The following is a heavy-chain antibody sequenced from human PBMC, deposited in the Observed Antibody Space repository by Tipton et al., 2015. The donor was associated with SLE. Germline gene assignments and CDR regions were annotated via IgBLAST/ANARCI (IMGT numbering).Heavy chain of an antibody. CDR1: GGSISSSSYY. CDR3: ARPVLGYCSGGSCYFDAFDI. V-gene: IGHV4-39*07. D-gene: IGHD2-15*01. CDR2: IYYSGST. Sequence: TLSLTCTVSGGSISSSSYYWGWIRQPPGKGLEWIGSIYYSGSTNYNPSLKSRVTISVDTSKNQFSLKLSSVTAADTAVYYCARPVLGYCSGGSCYFDAFDIWGQGTMVTVSS. J-gene: IGHJ3*02.